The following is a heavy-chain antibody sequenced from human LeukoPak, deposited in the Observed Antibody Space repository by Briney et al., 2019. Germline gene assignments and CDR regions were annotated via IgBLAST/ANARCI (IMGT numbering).Heavy chain of an antibody. CDR3: ARRNYDHIWGNYGSLYYFDY. Sequence: ASVKVSCKASGYTFTSYAMHWVRQAPGQRLEWMGWINAGNGNTKYSQKFQGRVTITRDTSASTAYMELSSLRSEDTAVYYCARRNYDHIWGNYGSLYYFDYWGQGTLVTVSS. V-gene: IGHV1-3*01. CDR2: INAGNGNT. CDR1: GYTFTSYA. D-gene: IGHD3-16*01. J-gene: IGHJ4*02.